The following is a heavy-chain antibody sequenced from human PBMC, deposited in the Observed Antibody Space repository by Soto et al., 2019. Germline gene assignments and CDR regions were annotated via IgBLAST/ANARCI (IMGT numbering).Heavy chain of an antibody. V-gene: IGHV4-59*01. CDR1: GGSISSYY. D-gene: IGHD5-18*01. J-gene: IGHJ6*02. Sequence: SETLSLTCTVSGGSISSYYWSWIRQPPGRGLEWIGYIYYSGSTNYNPSLKSRVTISVDTSKNQFSLKLSSVTAADTAVYYCARDPGIQLWSSPYYYGMDVWGQGTTVTVSS. CDR3: ARDPGIQLWSSPYYYGMDV. CDR2: IYYSGST.